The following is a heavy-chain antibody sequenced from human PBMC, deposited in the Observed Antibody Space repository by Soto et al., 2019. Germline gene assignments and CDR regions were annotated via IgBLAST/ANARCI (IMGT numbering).Heavy chain of an antibody. V-gene: IGHV1-18*01. CDR2: ISAYNGNT. CDR3: ARDLTDYGDYPNWFDP. D-gene: IGHD4-17*01. J-gene: IGHJ5*02. Sequence: GTSVKVTCKASGYTLTTYGISWVRQAPGQGLEWMGWISAYNGNTNYAQKLQGRVTMTTDTSTSTAYMELRSLRSDDTAVYYCARDLTDYGDYPNWFDPWGQGTLVTSPQ. CDR1: GYTLTTYG.